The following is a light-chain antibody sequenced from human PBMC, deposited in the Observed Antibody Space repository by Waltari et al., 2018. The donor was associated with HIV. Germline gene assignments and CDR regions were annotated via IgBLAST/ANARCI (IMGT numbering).Light chain of an antibody. CDR2: RDS. Sequence: SYELTQPPSLSVSPGQTAGITCSGDVLSRQYSYWYRQKPGQAPVMVMYRDSERTSGSPGRFSGSKSGTTVTLTIGGVQAEDEADYYCQSGDNSGPHVVFGGGTTLTVL. J-gene: IGLJ2*01. CDR3: QSGDNSGPHVV. CDR1: VLSRQY. V-gene: IGLV3-25*03.